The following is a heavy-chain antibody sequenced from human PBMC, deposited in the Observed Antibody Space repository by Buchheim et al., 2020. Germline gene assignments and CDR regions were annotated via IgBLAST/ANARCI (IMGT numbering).Heavy chain of an antibody. J-gene: IGHJ5*02. CDR2: IYYSGST. V-gene: IGHV4-31*03. Sequence: QVQLQESGPGLVKPSQTLSLTCTVSGGSISSGGYYWSWIRQHPGKGLEWIGYIYYSGSTYYNPSLKSRVTISVDTSKNQFSLKLSSVTAAYTAVYYCARDARDCSSTSCYEANWFDPWGQGTL. D-gene: IGHD2-2*01. CDR3: ARDARDCSSTSCYEANWFDP. CDR1: GGSISSGGYY.